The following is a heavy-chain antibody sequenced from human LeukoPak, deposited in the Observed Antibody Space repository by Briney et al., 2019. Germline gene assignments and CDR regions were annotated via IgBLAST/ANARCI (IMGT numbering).Heavy chain of an antibody. D-gene: IGHD1-14*01. V-gene: IGHV4-39*07. CDR2: IYYSGST. CDR1: GGSISSGSYY. CDR3: ARAPEYGLYYFDY. J-gene: IGHJ4*02. Sequence: SETLSLTCTVSGGSISSGSYYWGWIRQPPGKGLEWIGSIYYSGSTYYNPSLKSRVTISVNTSKNQFSLKLSSVTAADTAVYYCARAPEYGLYYFDYWGQGTLVTVSS.